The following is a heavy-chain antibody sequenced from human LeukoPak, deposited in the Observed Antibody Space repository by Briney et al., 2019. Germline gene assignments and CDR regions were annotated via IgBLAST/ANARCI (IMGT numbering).Heavy chain of an antibody. D-gene: IGHD3-22*01. CDR3: ARELPPVVNFYFDS. J-gene: IGHJ4*02. V-gene: IGHV3-33*01. CDR2: IWYDGSDE. CDR1: GFTFSSYG. Sequence: GGSLRLSCEASGFTFSSYGMHWVRQAPGKGLEWVAVIWYDGSDEYYADSVKGRFSISRDNSKNTLYLQMNSLRAEDTAVYYCARELPPVVNFYFDSWGQGTLVTVSS.